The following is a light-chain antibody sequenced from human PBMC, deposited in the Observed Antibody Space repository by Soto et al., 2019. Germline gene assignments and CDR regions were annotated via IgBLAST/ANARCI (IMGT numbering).Light chain of an antibody. CDR3: CSYADASIYF. CDR1: SRDVGAYDY. CDR2: YVD. Sequence: QSFLTHSASVSGSPGQSITISYTGTSRDVGAYDYVSWYLQYPDKAPQLLIYYVDHRPSGVSSRFSGSKSGNTASLTISGLRAEDEGDYYCCSYADASIYFFGTGPKVTVL. V-gene: IGLV2-14*03. J-gene: IGLJ1*01.